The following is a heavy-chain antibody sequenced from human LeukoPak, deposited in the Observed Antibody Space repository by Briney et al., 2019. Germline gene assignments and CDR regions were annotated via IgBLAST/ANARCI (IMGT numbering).Heavy chain of an antibody. CDR1: GFTFSSYA. CDR3: ARVFGAGYSDY. J-gene: IGHJ4*02. D-gene: IGHD4/OR15-4a*01. V-gene: IGHV3-7*01. Sequence: GGSLRLSCAASGFTFSSYAMSWVRQAPGKGLEWVASIKQDGSEKYYVVSVKGRVTISRDNAKNSLYLQMNSLRAEDTAVYYCARVFGAGYSDYWGQGTLVTVSS. CDR2: IKQDGSEK.